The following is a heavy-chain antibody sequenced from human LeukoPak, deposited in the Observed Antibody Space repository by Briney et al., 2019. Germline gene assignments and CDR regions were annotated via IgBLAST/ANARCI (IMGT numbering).Heavy chain of an antibody. J-gene: IGHJ4*02. CDR3: ARDATYYYDSSGYYPDY. V-gene: IGHV1-2*02. CDR2: INPNSGGT. CDR1: ESTFTGYY. D-gene: IGHD3-22*01. Sequence: GASVTLSCTASESTFTGYYMHWVRQAPGQGLEWMGWINPNSGGTNYAQKFQGRVTMTRDTSISTAYMELSRLRSDDTAVYYCARDATYYYDSSGYYPDYGGQGTLVTVS.